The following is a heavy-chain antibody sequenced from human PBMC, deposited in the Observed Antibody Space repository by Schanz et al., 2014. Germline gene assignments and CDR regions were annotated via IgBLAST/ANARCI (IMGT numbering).Heavy chain of an antibody. J-gene: IGHJ4*02. CDR3: VRDTDYHFDY. D-gene: IGHD4-17*01. V-gene: IGHV3-7*01. Sequence: EVQLVESGGGLVQPGGSLRLSCAASGFTFSSYWMSWVRQTPGKGLEWLANIKEDGGATHYVDSVKGRFTISRDNAKNALYLQMNSLRAEDTAVYYCVRDTDYHFDYWGQGTLVTVSS. CDR2: IKEDGGAT. CDR1: GFTFSSYW.